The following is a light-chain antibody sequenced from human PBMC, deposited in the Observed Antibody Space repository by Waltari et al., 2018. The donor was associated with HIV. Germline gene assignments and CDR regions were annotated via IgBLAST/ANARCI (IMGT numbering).Light chain of an antibody. Sequence: QSALTQPASVSGFPGQSITISCTGSSSDVGSYNYVSWYQQHPVKPPKLLIYDVSKRPSGGSNRFSGSKSGNTASLTISGLQAEDEADYYCCSYAGSNTYLFGTGTEVTV. CDR1: SSDVGSYNY. CDR3: CSYAGSNTYL. V-gene: IGLV2-23*02. J-gene: IGLJ1*01. CDR2: DVS.